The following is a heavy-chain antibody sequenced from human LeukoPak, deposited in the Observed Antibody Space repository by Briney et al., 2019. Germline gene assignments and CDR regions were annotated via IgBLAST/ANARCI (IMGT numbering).Heavy chain of an antibody. CDR3: AKLREWELPDLFDY. CDR2: ISSSSSTI. CDR1: GFTFNSYS. V-gene: IGHV3-48*01. Sequence: GGSLRLSCAASGFTFNSYSMNWVRQAPGKGLEWVSYISSSSSTIYYADSVKGRFTISRDNSKNTLYLQMNSLRAEDTAVYYCAKLREWELPDLFDYWGQGTLVTVSS. D-gene: IGHD1-26*01. J-gene: IGHJ4*02.